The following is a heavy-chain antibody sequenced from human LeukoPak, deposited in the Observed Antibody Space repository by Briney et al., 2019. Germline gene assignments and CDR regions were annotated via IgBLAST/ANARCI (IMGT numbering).Heavy chain of an antibody. CDR3: ATSPNYYGSGSYYSL. D-gene: IGHD3-10*01. CDR2: IYHSGST. V-gene: IGHV4-38-2*02. CDR1: GYSISSGYY. J-gene: IGHJ4*02. Sequence: SETLSLTCTVSGYSISSGYYWGWIRQPPGKGLEWIGSIYHSGSTYYNPSLESRVTISVDKSKSQFSLKLTSVTAADTAVYYCATSPNYYGSGSYYSLWGQGALVTVSS.